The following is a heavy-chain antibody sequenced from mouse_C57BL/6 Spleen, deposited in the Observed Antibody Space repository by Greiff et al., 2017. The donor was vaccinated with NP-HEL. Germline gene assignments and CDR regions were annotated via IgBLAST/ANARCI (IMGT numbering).Heavy chain of an antibody. V-gene: IGHV1-55*01. CDR1: GYTFTSYW. CDR3: ARYPPYDYDGYWYFDV. Sequence: QVQLQQSGAELVKPGASVKMSCKASGYTFTSYWMTWVKQRPGQGLEWIGDIYPGSGSTNYNEKFKSKATLTVDTSSSTAYMHLSSLTSENSAVYYCARYPPYDYDGYWYFDVWGTGTTVTVSS. D-gene: IGHD2-4*01. CDR2: IYPGSGST. J-gene: IGHJ1*03.